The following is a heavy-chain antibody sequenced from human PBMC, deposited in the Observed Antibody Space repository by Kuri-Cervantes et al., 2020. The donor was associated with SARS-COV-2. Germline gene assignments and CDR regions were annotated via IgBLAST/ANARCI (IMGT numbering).Heavy chain of an antibody. CDR3: ARNERGNSYGYGWGTNGMDV. CDR1: GDSVSSTSAA. J-gene: IGHJ6*02. CDR2: TYYMSKWYN. D-gene: IGHD5-18*01. V-gene: IGHV6-1*01. Sequence: SQSLSLTCAISGDSVSSTSAAWNWIRQSPSRGLGWLGRTYYMSKWYNAYAVSVKSRITINPDTSKNQFSLQLNSGTPEDTAVYYCARNERGNSYGYGWGTNGMDVWGRGNLVTGSS.